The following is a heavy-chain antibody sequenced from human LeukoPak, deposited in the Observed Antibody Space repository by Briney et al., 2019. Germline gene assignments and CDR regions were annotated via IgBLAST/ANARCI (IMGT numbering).Heavy chain of an antibody. V-gene: IGHV4-34*01. D-gene: IGHD3-9*01. J-gene: IGHJ3*02. CDR2: INHSGST. Sequence: SETLSLTCAVYGGSFSGYYWSWIRQPPGKGLEWIGEINHSGSTNYNPSLKSRVTISVDTSKNQFSLKLSSVTAADTAVYYCARPYDILTGYRDAFDIWGQGTMVTVSS. CDR1: GGSFSGYY. CDR3: ARPYDILTGYRDAFDI.